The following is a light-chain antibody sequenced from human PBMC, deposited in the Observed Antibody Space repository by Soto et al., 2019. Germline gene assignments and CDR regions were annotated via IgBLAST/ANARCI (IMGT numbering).Light chain of an antibody. CDR1: QSVNSY. J-gene: IGKJ5*01. V-gene: IGKV3-11*01. Sequence: EIVLTQSPATLSLSPGERATLSCRASQSVNSYLAWYQQKPGQAHRLLIYDASNRATGIPARFSGSGSGTDFTLTISSLEPKDFAVYYCQQGGTFGQGTRLEIK. CDR2: DAS. CDR3: QQGGT.